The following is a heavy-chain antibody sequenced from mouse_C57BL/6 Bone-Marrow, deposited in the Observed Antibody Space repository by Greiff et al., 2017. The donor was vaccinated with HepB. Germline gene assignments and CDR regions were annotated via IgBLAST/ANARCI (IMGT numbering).Heavy chain of an antibody. CDR2: ISSGSSTI. D-gene: IGHD3-2*02. CDR1: GFTFSDYG. J-gene: IGHJ2*01. V-gene: IGHV5-17*01. CDR3: AVSLDSSGYYFDY. Sequence: EVQLVESGGGLVKPGGSLKLSCAASGFTFSDYGMHWVRQAPEKGLEWVAYISSGSSTIYYADTVKGRFTISRDNAKNTLFLQMTSLRSEDTAMYDCAVSLDSSGYYFDYWGQGTTLTVSS.